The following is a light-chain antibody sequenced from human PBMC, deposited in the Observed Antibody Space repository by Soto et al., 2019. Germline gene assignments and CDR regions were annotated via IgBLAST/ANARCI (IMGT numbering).Light chain of an antibody. CDR3: QQYDSSPNT. CDR1: QSVSYRL. CDR2: GAS. Sequence: ENVLTQSPGTLSLSPGERATLSCRASQSVSYRLLAWYQHKPGQAPRLLIYGASTRATGIPDRFTGSGSGTDFTLTVSRLEPEDFAVYYCQQYDSSPNTFGQGTRLEIK. V-gene: IGKV3-20*01. J-gene: IGKJ5*01.